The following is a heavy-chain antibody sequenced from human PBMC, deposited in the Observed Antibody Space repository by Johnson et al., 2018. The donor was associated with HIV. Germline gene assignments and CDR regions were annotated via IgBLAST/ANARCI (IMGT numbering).Heavy chain of an antibody. CDR1: GFTVSSNY. Sequence: QMLLVESGGGLIQPGGSLRLSCAASGFTVSSNYMSWVRQAPGQGLEWVAVISYDGSNKYYADSVKGRCTISRDNYKNTLYLQMNSLRAEDTAVYYCATEPYDSSGYRRDAFDIWGQGTMVTVSS. D-gene: IGHD3-22*01. V-gene: IGHV3-30*03. J-gene: IGHJ3*02. CDR3: ATEPYDSSGYRRDAFDI. CDR2: ISYDGSNK.